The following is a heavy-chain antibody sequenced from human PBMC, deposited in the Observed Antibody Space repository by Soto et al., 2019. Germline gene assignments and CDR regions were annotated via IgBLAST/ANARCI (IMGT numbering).Heavy chain of an antibody. CDR1: GLVFNNNG. CDR2: ISSSGATT. J-gene: IGHJ4*02. D-gene: IGHD5-12*01. Sequence: GGSLRLSCAASGLVFNNNGMTWVRQSPGQGLEWVATISSSGATTYYADSVKGRFTISRDNSKDTLYLLMSSLRVGDTAVYFCANSWDIKPPFDCWGQGALGTVSS. V-gene: IGHV3-23*01. CDR3: ANSWDIKPPFDC.